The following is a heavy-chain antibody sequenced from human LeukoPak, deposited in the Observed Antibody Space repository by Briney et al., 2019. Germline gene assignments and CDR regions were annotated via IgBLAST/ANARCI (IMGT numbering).Heavy chain of an antibody. J-gene: IGHJ4*02. CDR3: ARGGGYGDYAYYFDY. CDR1: GFTFSSYW. Sequence: GGSLRLSCAASGFTFSSYWMSWVRQAPGKGLEWVANIKQDGSEKYYVDSVKGRFTISRDNAKNSLYLQMNSLRAEDTAVYYCARGGGYGDYAYYFDYWGQGTLVTVSS. D-gene: IGHD4-17*01. V-gene: IGHV3-7*01. CDR2: IKQDGSEK.